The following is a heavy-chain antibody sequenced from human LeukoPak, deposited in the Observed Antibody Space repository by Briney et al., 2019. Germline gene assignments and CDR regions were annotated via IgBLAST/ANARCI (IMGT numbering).Heavy chain of an antibody. V-gene: IGHV4-59*08. Sequence: PSETLSLTCTVSGGSISSYYWSWIRQPPGKGLEWIRYIYYSGSTNYNPSLKSRVTISVDTSKNQFSLKLSSVTAADTAVYYCARRGVRSSSWENYFDYWGQGTLVTVSS. D-gene: IGHD6-13*01. CDR1: GGSISSYY. CDR2: IYYSGST. CDR3: ARRGVRSSSWENYFDY. J-gene: IGHJ4*02.